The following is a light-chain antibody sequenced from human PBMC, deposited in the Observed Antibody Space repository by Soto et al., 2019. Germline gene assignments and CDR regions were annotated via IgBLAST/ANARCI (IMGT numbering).Light chain of an antibody. CDR1: SGHSSYA. V-gene: IGLV4-69*01. CDR3: QPWGTGIHV. Sequence: QSVLTQSPSASASLGASVKFTCTLSSGHSSYAIAWHQQQPEKGPRYLMKLNSDGSHSKGDGIPDRFSGSSSGAERYLTISSLQSEDEADYYWQPWGTGIHVFGTGTKLTVL. CDR2: LNSDGSH. J-gene: IGLJ1*01.